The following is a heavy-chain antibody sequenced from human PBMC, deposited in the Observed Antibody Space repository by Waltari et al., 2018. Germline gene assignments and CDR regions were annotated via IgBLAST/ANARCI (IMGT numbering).Heavy chain of an antibody. Sequence: DVQLVESGGGLVQPGGSLRLSCVGSGFTFNKYWMSWVRQAPGKRLGWVATINQDGSEKCYVDSVKGRFTFSRDNAKNSLSWQMNSLRAEDTAMYYCARTGNLDYWGQGSLVTVSS. CDR2: INQDGSEK. CDR3: ARTGNLDY. J-gene: IGHJ4*02. CDR1: GFTFNKYW. D-gene: IGHD1-1*01. V-gene: IGHV3-7*03.